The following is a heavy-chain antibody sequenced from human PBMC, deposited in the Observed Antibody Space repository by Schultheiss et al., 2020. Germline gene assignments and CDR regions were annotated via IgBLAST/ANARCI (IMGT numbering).Heavy chain of an antibody. Sequence: WGSLRLSCAASGFTFTSYAMTWVRQAPGKGLEWVSGISASGGSTYYADSVKGRFTISRDNSKDSLYLQMNSLRAEDTAIYYCAKRMKTNYGSSDYWGQGILVTVSS. CDR2: ISASGGST. CDR3: AKRMKTNYGSSDY. D-gene: IGHD4/OR15-4a*01. CDR1: GFTFTSYA. V-gene: IGHV3-23*01. J-gene: IGHJ4*02.